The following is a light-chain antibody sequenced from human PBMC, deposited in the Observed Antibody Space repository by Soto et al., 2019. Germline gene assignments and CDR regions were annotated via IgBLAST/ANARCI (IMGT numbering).Light chain of an antibody. CDR2: GAS. V-gene: IGKV3-20*01. J-gene: IGKJ1*01. CDR3: QQYGRSAWT. Sequence: EIVLTQSPGTLSLSPGDRATLSCRASESLSSSYLAWYQQKPGQAPRLLIYGASSRATGIPDRFSGSGSGTDFTLTISRLEPEDVAVYYCQQYGRSAWTFGQGTKVEIK. CDR1: ESLSSSY.